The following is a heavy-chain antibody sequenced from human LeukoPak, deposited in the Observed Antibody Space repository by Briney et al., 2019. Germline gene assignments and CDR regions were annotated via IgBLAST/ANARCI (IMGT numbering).Heavy chain of an antibody. CDR2: INSSSRYI. Sequence: GGSLRLSCAASGFTFSSYNMDWVRQAPGKGLEWVSFINSSSRYIYQADSVKGRFTISRDNAKSSVFLQMNSLRAEDTAVYYCARVGGHCTSTSCPPPDYWGQGTLVTVSS. V-gene: IGHV3-21*01. J-gene: IGHJ4*02. D-gene: IGHD2-2*01. CDR3: ARVGGHCTSTSCPPPDY. CDR1: GFTFSSYN.